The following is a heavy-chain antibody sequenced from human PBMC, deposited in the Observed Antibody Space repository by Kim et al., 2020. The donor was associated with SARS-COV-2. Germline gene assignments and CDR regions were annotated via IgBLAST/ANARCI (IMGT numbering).Heavy chain of an antibody. V-gene: IGHV3-30*04. D-gene: IGHD5-12*01. J-gene: IGHJ2*01. CDR3: AREDYSGYDEPATPVCYLDL. CDR1: GFTFSSYA. CDR2: IAYDGRNK. Sequence: GGSLILSCAASGFTFSSYAMHWVRQAPGKGLEWVAVIAYDGRNKYYADAVRGRFTISRDNSKNKLYLQMNSMRAEETAVYYCAREDYSGYDEPATPVCYLDLCGRGTLLTVSS.